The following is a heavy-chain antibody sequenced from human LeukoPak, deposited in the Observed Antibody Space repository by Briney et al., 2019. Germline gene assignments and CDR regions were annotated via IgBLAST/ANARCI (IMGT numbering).Heavy chain of an antibody. J-gene: IGHJ4*02. Sequence: GGSLRLSCAASGFTFSSYTMNWVRQPPGKGLEWVSNIGTSSTTIYYADSVKGRFTISRDNAKNSLYLQMNSLRAEDTAVYYCARVGWSGGVLDYWGQGTLVTVSS. D-gene: IGHD6-19*01. CDR2: IGTSSTTI. V-gene: IGHV3-48*04. CDR3: ARVGWSGGVLDY. CDR1: GFTFSSYT.